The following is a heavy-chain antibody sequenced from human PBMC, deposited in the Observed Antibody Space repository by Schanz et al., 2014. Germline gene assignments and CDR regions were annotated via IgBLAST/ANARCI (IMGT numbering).Heavy chain of an antibody. CDR1: GFTLSSYA. CDR3: ARANYRRKINFDY. CDR2: IWYDENNK. V-gene: IGHV3-33*08. D-gene: IGHD3-10*01. J-gene: IGHJ4*02. Sequence: QLVGSGGGLIQPGGSLRLSCAAYGFTLSSYAMHWVRQAPGKGLEWVAVIWYDENNKYYADSVKGRFTMSRDNSKNTLYLQMNSLRAEDTAVYYCARANYRRKINFDYWGRGTLVTVSS.